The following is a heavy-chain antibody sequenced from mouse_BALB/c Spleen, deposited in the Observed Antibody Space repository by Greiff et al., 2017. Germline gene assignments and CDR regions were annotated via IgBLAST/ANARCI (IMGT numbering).Heavy chain of an antibody. CDR2: ISDGGSYT. CDR3: AREYYGYSFAY. D-gene: IGHD1-2*01. CDR1: GFTFSDYY. J-gene: IGHJ3*01. Sequence: DVKLVESGGGLVKPGGSLKLSCAASGFTFSDYYMYWVRQTPEKRLEWVATISDGGSYTYYPDSVKGRFTISRDNAKNNLYLQMSSLKSEDTAMYYCAREYYGYSFAYWGQGTLVTVSA. V-gene: IGHV5-4*02.